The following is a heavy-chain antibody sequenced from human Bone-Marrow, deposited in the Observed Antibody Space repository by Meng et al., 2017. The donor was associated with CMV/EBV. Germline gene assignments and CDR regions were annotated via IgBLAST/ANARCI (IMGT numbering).Heavy chain of an antibody. J-gene: IGHJ4*02. CDR2: ISSSSTI. CDR3: ARVPDGYTTYYFDY. V-gene: IGHV3-69-1*02. D-gene: IGHD5-24*01. CDR1: GFTFSSYW. Sequence: GGSLRLSCAASGFTFSSYWMSWVRQAPGKGLEWVSSISSSSTIYYADSVKGRFTISRDNAKNSLYLQMNSLRAEDTAVYYCARVPDGYTTYYFDYWGQGTLVTVSS.